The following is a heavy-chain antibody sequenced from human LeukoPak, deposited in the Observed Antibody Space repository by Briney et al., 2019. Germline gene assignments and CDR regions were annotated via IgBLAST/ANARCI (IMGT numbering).Heavy chain of an antibody. CDR1: GFTFSSYS. CDR2: ISSSSSTI. Sequence: GGSLRLSCAASGFTFSSYSMNWVRQAPGKGLEWVSYISSSSSTIYYADSVKGRFTISRDNAKNSLYLQMNSLRAEDTAVYYCASLGPHVLRYFDWLLDDDFDIWGQGTMVTVSS. D-gene: IGHD3-9*01. CDR3: ASLGPHVLRYFDWLLDDDFDI. V-gene: IGHV3-48*01. J-gene: IGHJ3*02.